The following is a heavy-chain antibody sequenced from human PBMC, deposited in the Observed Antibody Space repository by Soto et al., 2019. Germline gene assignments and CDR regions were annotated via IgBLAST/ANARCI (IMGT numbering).Heavy chain of an antibody. Sequence: KPSETLSLTCAVYGGSFSGYYWSWIRQPPGKGLEWIGEINHSGSTNYNPSLKSRVTISVDTSKNQFSLKLSSVTAADTAVYYCARSPPGLTGTNWFDPWGQGTLVTVSS. CDR3: ARSPPGLTGTNWFDP. CDR2: INHSGST. CDR1: GGSFSGYY. J-gene: IGHJ5*02. V-gene: IGHV4-34*01. D-gene: IGHD1-20*01.